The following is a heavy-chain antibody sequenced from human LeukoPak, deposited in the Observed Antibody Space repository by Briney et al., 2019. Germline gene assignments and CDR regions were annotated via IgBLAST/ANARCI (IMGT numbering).Heavy chain of an antibody. Sequence: PGGSLRLSCAASGFTFSSYGMSWVRQAPGKGLEWVSAISGSGGSTYYADSVKGRFTISRDNSKNTLYLQMNSLRAEDTAVYYCARDSTAMVESFDYWGQGTLVTVSS. CDR2: ISGSGGST. D-gene: IGHD5-18*01. CDR3: ARDSTAMVESFDY. CDR1: GFTFSSYG. J-gene: IGHJ4*02. V-gene: IGHV3-23*01.